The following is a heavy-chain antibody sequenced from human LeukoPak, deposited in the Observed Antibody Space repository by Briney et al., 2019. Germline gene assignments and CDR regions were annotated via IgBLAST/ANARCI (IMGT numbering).Heavy chain of an antibody. J-gene: IGHJ3*02. D-gene: IGHD3-22*01. V-gene: IGHV3-30*18. CDR2: ISYDGSNK. Sequence: GRSLRLSCAASGFTFDDYAMHWVRQAPGKGLEWVAVISYDGSNKYYADSVKGRFTISRDNSKNTLYLQMNSLRAEDTAVYYCAKDWDYYDSSGVWDAFDIWGQGTMVTVSS. CDR1: GFTFDDYA. CDR3: AKDWDYYDSSGVWDAFDI.